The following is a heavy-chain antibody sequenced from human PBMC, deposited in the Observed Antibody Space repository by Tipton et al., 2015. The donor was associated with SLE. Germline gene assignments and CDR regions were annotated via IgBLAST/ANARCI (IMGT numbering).Heavy chain of an antibody. CDR2: ISYDGSNK. CDR3: AREGSGWYAFDI. CDR1: GFTFSSYA. D-gene: IGHD6-19*01. V-gene: IGHV3-30*04. J-gene: IGHJ3*02. Sequence: RSLRLSCAASGFTFSSYAMHWVRQAPGKGLEWVAVISYDGSNKYYADSVKGRFTISRDNSKNTLYLQMNSLRAEDTAVYYCAREGSGWYAFDIWGQGTMVTVSS.